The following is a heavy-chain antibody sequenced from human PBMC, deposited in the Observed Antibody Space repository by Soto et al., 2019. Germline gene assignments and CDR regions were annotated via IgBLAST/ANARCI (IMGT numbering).Heavy chain of an antibody. J-gene: IGHJ4*02. CDR1: GGTFSSYT. V-gene: IGHV1-69*04. Sequence: SVKVSCKASGGTFSSYTISWVRQAPGQGLEWMGRIIPILGIANYAQKFQGRVTITADKSTSTAYMELSSLRSEDTAVYYCARDYDFWSGYHDWGQGTLVTVSS. D-gene: IGHD3-3*01. CDR2: IIPILGIA. CDR3: ARDYDFWSGYHD.